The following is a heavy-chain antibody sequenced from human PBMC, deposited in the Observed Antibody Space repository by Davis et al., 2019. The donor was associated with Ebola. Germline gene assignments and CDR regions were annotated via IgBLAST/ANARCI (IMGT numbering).Heavy chain of an antibody. Sequence: GESLKISCAASGFPFSSYNMNWVRQAPGKGLEWVSSISSSSTYIYYADSVKGRFTISRDNAKKSLYLQMNSLRAGDTAVYYCARSSVWGQGTLVTVSS. CDR1: GFPFSSYN. CDR3: ARSSV. CDR2: ISSSSTYI. V-gene: IGHV3-21*01. J-gene: IGHJ4*02.